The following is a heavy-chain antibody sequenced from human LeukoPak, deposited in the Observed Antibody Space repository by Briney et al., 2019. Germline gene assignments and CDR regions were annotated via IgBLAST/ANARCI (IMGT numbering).Heavy chain of an antibody. CDR1: GGSISSDY. J-gene: IGHJ6*03. D-gene: IGHD6-13*01. CDR3: ARDQYAGYSSSWGYYYYMDV. V-gene: IGHV4-4*07. CDR2: IYTSGGT. Sequence: SETLSFTCTVSGGSISSDYWSWIRQPAGKGLEWIGRIYTSGGTKYNPSLKSRVTMSVDTSKNQFSPKVNSVAAADTAVYYCARDQYAGYSSSWGYYYYMDVWGKGTTVTVSS.